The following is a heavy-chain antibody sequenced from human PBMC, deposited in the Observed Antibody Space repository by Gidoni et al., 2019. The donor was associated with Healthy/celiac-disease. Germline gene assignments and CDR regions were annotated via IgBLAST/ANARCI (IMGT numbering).Heavy chain of an antibody. D-gene: IGHD6-13*01. CDR1: GFTFSSYG. V-gene: IGHV3-33*01. CDR2: IWYDGSNK. Sequence: QVQLVESGGGVVQPGRSLRLSCAASGFTFSSYGMHWVRQAPGKGLEWVAVIWYDGSNKYYADSVKGRFTISRDNSKNTLYLQMNSLRAEDTAVYYCARRTLNPDIAAAGTLGAFDIWGQGTMVTVSS. J-gene: IGHJ3*02. CDR3: ARRTLNPDIAAAGTLGAFDI.